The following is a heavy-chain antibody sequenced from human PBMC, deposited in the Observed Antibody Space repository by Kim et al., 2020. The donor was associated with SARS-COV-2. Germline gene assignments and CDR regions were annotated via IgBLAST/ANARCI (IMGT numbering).Heavy chain of an antibody. D-gene: IGHD4-4*01. V-gene: IGHV4-38-2*01. CDR1: GFSITESYY. CDR3: ARTGAPYRNYFFDF. Sequence: SETLSLTCSVSGFSITESYYWGWIRQPPGKRLEWIGSLHHTGTTYYNPSLKSRVTMSVDTSKNQFSLNLTSVTAVDTARYYCARTGAPYRNYFFDFWGQG. J-gene: IGHJ4*02. CDR2: LHHTGTT.